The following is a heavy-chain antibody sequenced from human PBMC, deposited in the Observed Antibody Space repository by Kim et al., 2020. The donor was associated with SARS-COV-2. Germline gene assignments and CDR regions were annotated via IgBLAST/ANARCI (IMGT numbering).Heavy chain of an antibody. CDR3: SRDGSNLPFNY. CDR1: GGSISSYY. CDR2: IYTSGST. V-gene: IGHV4-4*07. D-gene: IGHD7-27*01. Sequence: SETLSLTCTVSGGSISSYYWNWIRQSAGKGLEWIGRIYTSGSTNYNPSLKSRVSMSLDTSKKQFSLKLRSVTAADTAAYYCSRDGSNLPFNYCGQGILV. J-gene: IGHJ4*02.